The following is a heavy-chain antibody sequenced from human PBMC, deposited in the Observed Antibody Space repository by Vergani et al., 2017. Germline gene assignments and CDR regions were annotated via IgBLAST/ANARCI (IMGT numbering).Heavy chain of an antibody. J-gene: IGHJ6*03. CDR2: IYSGGST. CDR1: GFTVSSNY. Sequence: EVQLVESGGGLVQPGGSLRLSCAASGFTVSSNYMSWVRQAPGKGLEWVSVIYSGGSTYYADSVKGRFTISRDNSKNTLYLQMNSLRAEDTAVYYCAKGGGRGAPPPYYYYYYMDVWGKGTTVTVSS. CDR3: AKGGGRGAPPPYYYYYYMDV. D-gene: IGHD1-26*01. V-gene: IGHV3-66*01.